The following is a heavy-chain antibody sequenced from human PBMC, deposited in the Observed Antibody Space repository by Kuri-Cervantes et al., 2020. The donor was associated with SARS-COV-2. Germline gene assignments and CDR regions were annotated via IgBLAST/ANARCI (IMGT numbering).Heavy chain of an antibody. CDR2: IYYSGST. J-gene: IGHJ6*02. CDR1: GGSISSYY. V-gene: IGHV4-59*01. CDR3: AKDKLPMGDYWYGMDV. D-gene: IGHD2-15*01. Sequence: GSLRLSCTVSGGSISSYYWSWIRQPPGKGLEWIGYIYYSGSTNYNPSLKSRVTISVDTSKNQFSLKLSSVTAADTAVYYCAKDKLPMGDYWYGMDVWGQGTTVTVSS.